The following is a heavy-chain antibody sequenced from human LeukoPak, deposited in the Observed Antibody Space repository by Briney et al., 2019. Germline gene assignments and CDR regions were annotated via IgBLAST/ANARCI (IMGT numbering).Heavy chain of an antibody. D-gene: IGHD1-26*01. Sequence: GGSLRLSCAASGFTFSSYWMTWVRQGPGKGLEWVANIKPDGSLIYYADSVKGRFTISRDNAKNSLYLQMNSLRAEDTAVYYCAKWELYSGFYYIDYWGQGTLATVSS. V-gene: IGHV3-7*01. J-gene: IGHJ4*02. CDR1: GFTFSSYW. CDR3: AKWELYSGFYYIDY. CDR2: IKPDGSLI.